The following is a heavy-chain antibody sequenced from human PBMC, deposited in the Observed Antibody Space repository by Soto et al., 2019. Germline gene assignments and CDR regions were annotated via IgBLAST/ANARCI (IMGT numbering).Heavy chain of an antibody. D-gene: IGHD5-12*01. CDR2: VYSSGRT. Sequence: QLQLQESGPGLVRPSQTLSLTCSVSGGSITSGGYYWGWIRQLPGKGMEWVAYVYSSGRTYYNPSLDSRLSISLDTSKTQFSLILRSVTVADTAIYYCARDHNGFNKAFAIWGQGAMVTVSS. CDR1: GGSITSGGYY. CDR3: ARDHNGFNKAFAI. J-gene: IGHJ3*02. V-gene: IGHV4-31*03.